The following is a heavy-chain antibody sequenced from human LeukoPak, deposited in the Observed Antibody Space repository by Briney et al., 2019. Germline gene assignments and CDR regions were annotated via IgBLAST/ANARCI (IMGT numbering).Heavy chain of an antibody. V-gene: IGHV3-64*01. Sequence: GGSLRLFCASSGFTFRTYVVQCVRQAPGQGLEYVSAITGDGGYTYYANSVKGRFTISRDNSKKTLYLQMGSLRADDMAVYYCASGSTYDRRNAFDIWGQGTMVTVSS. J-gene: IGHJ3*02. CDR2: ITGDGGYT. CDR3: ASGSTYDRRNAFDI. CDR1: GFTFRTYV. D-gene: IGHD3-22*01.